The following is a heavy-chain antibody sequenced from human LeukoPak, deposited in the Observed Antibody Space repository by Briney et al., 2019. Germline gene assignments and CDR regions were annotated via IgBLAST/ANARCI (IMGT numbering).Heavy chain of an antibody. V-gene: IGHV1-2*02. CDR2: INPNSGGN. D-gene: IGHD1-26*01. Sequence: GASVKVSCKASGYTFTANYMHWVRQAPGQGLEWMGWINPNSGGNNYAQKFQRRVTMTRDTSISTAYMELSRLRSDDAAVYSCARGGQGAPLDYWGQGSLVTVSS. CDR3: ARGGQGAPLDY. CDR1: GYTFTANY. J-gene: IGHJ4*02.